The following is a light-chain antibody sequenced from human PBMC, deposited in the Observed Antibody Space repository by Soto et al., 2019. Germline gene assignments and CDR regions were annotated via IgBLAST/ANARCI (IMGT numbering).Light chain of an antibody. CDR3: QSYDSSLSGYF. V-gene: IGLV1-40*01. Sequence: QSVLTQPPSVSGAAGRRVTISCTGRSSNIGAGHDVHWYQQLPGTAPKLLIYGNSNRPSGVPDRFSGSKSGTSASLAITGLQAEDEADYYCQSYDSSLSGYFFGTGTKLTVL. CDR2: GNS. CDR1: SSNIGAGHD. J-gene: IGLJ1*01.